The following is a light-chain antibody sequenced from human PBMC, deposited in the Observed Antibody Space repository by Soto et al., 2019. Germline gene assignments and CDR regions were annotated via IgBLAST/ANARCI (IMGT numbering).Light chain of an antibody. CDR2: EVS. CDR1: SSDIGAYIY. J-gene: IGLJ1*01. CDR3: SSYAGSNNFV. V-gene: IGLV2-8*01. Sequence: QSALTQPPSASGSPGQSVTISCTGTSSDIGAYIYVSWYQHHPGKAPKLMISEVSRRPSGVPERFSGSKSGNTASLTVSGLQADDDAHYYCSSYAGSNNFVFGTGTKVTVL.